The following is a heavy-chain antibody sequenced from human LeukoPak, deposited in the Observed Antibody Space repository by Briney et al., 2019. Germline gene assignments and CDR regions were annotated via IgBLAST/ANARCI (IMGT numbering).Heavy chain of an antibody. Sequence: GGSLRLSCAASGFTFSNYSLNWVRQAPGKGLEWVSSISSSSDDIHYIDSVKGRFTISRDNAKNSLFLQMNSLRAEDTAVYYCARGDDILTGYYGFDSWGQGTLVTVSS. CDR3: ARGDDILTGYYGFDS. CDR2: ISSSSDDI. D-gene: IGHD3-9*01. J-gene: IGHJ4*02. CDR1: GFTFSNYS. V-gene: IGHV3-21*01.